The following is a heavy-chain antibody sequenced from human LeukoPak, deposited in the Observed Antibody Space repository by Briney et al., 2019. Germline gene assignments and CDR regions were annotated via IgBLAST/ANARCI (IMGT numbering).Heavy chain of an antibody. CDR3: ARDPSSGWYIGWFDP. V-gene: IGHV3-11*01. Sequence: PGGSLRLSCAASGFTFSDYYMSWIRQAPGKGLEGVSYISSSGSTIYYADYVKGRFTISRDNAKNSLYLQMNSLRAEDTAVYYCARDPSSGWYIGWFDPWGQGTLVTVSS. CDR1: GFTFSDYY. D-gene: IGHD6-19*01. J-gene: IGHJ5*02. CDR2: ISSSGSTI.